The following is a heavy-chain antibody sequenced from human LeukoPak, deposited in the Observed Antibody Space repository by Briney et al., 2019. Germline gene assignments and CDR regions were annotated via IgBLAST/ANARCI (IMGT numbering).Heavy chain of an antibody. CDR1: GDSVSSNSAA. CDR2: TYYRSKWFN. V-gene: IGHV6-1*01. D-gene: IGHD3/OR15-3a*01. CDR3: ARDGGLGLVYFDY. Sequence: SQTLSLTCAISGDSVSSNSAAWNWVRQSPSRGLEWLGRTYYRSKWFNDYSISVKSRITVNPDTSKNQFSLQLTSVTPEDTAVYYCARDGGLGLVYFDYWGQGTLVTVSS. J-gene: IGHJ4*02.